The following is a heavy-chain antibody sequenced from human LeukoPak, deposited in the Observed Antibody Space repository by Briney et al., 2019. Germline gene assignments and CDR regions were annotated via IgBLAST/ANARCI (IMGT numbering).Heavy chain of an antibody. J-gene: IGHJ4*02. CDR3: AKAAYYGSGSPLYYFDY. V-gene: IGHV3-23*01. CDR1: GSTFTSSA. Sequence: GGSLRLSCAASGSTFTSSAMSWVRQAPGKGLEWVSAISGSGDSTYYADSVKGRFTISRDNSKNTLYLQMNSLRAEDTAVYYCAKAAYYGSGSPLYYFDYWGQGTLVTVSS. CDR2: ISGSGDST. D-gene: IGHD3-10*01.